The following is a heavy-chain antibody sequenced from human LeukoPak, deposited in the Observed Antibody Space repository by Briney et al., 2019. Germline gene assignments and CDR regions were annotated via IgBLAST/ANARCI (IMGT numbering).Heavy chain of an antibody. V-gene: IGHV1-69*05. D-gene: IGHD6-6*01. CDR1: GGTFSSYA. CDR3: ARGIAARPSEWYFDL. CDR2: IIPIFGTA. Sequence: ASVKVSCKASGGTFSSYAISWVRQAPGQGLEWMGRIIPIFGTANYAQKFQGRVTITTDESTSTAYMELSSLGSEDTAVYYCARGIAARPSEWYFDLWGRGTLVTVSS. J-gene: IGHJ2*01.